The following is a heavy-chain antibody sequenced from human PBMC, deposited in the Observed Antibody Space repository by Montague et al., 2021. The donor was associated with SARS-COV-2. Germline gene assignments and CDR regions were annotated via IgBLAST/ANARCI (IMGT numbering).Heavy chain of an antibody. CDR3: ARFETSKFYSSGVDV. CDR2: ISSESTYI. V-gene: IGHV3-21*01. J-gene: IGHJ6*02. D-gene: IGHD2-15*01. Sequence: SLRLSCAASGFTFSSFSMNWVRQAPGKRLEWVASISSESTYILYAESVRGRFTVSRDNAQSLLFLQMNSLRAEDTALYYCARFETSKFYSSGVDVWGQGTTVTVSS. CDR1: GFTFSSFS.